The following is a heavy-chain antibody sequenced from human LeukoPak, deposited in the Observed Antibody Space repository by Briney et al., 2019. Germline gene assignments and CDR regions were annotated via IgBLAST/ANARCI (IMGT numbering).Heavy chain of an antibody. J-gene: IGHJ4*02. V-gene: IGHV1-2*02. CDR2: INPNSGGT. CDR1: GYTFTGYY. CDR3: ARGCLSSTSCSYDY. D-gene: IGHD2-2*01. Sequence: ASVKVSCKASGYTFTGYYMHWVRQAPGQGLEWMGWINPNSGGTNYAQKFQGRVTMTRDTSISTAYMELSGLRSDDTAVYYCARGCLSSTSCSYDYWGQGTLVTVSS.